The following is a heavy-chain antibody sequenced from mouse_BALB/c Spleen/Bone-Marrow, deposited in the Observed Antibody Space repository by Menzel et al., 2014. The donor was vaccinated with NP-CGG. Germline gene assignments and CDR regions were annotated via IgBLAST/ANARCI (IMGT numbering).Heavy chain of an antibody. CDR1: GFDFSSYY. CDR3: ARPRYYGSIFAY. D-gene: IGHD1-1*01. V-gene: IGHV4-1*02. CDR2: INPDSSPI. Sequence: EVQGVESGGGLVQPGGSLKLSCAASGFDFSSYYMSWVRQAPGKGLEWIGEINPDSSPINYTPSLKDKFIISRDNAKNTLYLQMSKVRSEDTALYYCARPRYYGSIFAYWGQGTLVTVSA. J-gene: IGHJ3*01.